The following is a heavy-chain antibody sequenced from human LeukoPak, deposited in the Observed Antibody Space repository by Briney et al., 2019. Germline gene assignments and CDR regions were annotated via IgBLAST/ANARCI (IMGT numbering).Heavy chain of an antibody. CDR1: GYTFTGYY. CDR2: INPNSGGT. Sequence: ASVKVSCKASGYTFTGYYMHWVRQAPGQGLERMGRINPNSGGTNYAQKFQGRVTMTRDTSISTAYMELSRLRSDDTAVYYCARDDRLAMVRGVIFLGYWGQGTLVTVSS. V-gene: IGHV1-2*06. J-gene: IGHJ4*02. CDR3: ARDDRLAMVRGVIFLGY. D-gene: IGHD3-10*01.